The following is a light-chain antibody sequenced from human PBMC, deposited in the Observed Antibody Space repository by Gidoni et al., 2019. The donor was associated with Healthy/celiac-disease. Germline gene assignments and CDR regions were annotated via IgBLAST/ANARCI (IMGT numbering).Light chain of an antibody. Sequence: AIRMTQSPSSFSASTGDRVTITCRASQGISSYLAWYQQKPGKAPKLLIYAASILQSGVPSRFSGSGSGTDFTLTICCLQSEDFATYYCQQYYSYPRTFGQGTKVEI. CDR3: QQYYSYPRT. V-gene: IGKV1-8*01. CDR2: AAS. J-gene: IGKJ1*01. CDR1: QGISSY.